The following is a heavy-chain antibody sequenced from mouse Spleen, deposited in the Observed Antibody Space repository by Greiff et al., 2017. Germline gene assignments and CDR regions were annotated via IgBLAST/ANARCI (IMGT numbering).Heavy chain of an antibody. V-gene: IGHV1-42*01. CDR2: INPSTGGT. Sequence: QLKESGPELVKPGASVKISCKASGYSFTGYYMNWVKQSPEKSLEWIGEINPSTGGTTYNQKFKAKATLTVDKSSSTAYMQLKSLTSEDSAVYYCARESDGYYEGFAYWGQGTLVTVSA. D-gene: IGHD2-3*01. CDR1: GYSFTGYY. CDR3: ARESDGYYEGFAY. J-gene: IGHJ3*01.